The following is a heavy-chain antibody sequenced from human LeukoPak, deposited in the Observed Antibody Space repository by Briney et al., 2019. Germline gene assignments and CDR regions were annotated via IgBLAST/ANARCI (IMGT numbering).Heavy chain of an antibody. CDR3: ARDLGYCSGGSCLPDY. J-gene: IGHJ4*02. CDR1: GYTFTGYA. CDR2: INTGSGNT. V-gene: IGHV1-3*04. Sequence: ASVKVSCKASGYTFTGYALHWVRQAPGQGLEWMGWINTGSGNTKYSQRFQDRVTITMDTSTSTAYMELRSLRSDDTAVYYCARDLGYCSGGSCLPDYWGQGTLVTVSS. D-gene: IGHD2-15*01.